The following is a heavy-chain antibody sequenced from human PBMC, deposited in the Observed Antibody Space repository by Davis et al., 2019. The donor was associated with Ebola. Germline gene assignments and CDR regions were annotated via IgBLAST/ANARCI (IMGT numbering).Heavy chain of an antibody. J-gene: IGHJ4*02. Sequence: PGGSLRLSCAPSGFTFSSYAMHWVRQAPGKGLEWVAVISYDGSNKYYADSVKGRFTISRDHSKNTLYLQMNSLRAEDTAVYYCARDSFYDYVWGNPIDYWGQGTLVTVSS. CDR3: ARDSFYDYVWGNPIDY. D-gene: IGHD3-16*01. CDR1: GFTFSSYA. CDR2: ISYDGSNK. V-gene: IGHV3-30-3*01.